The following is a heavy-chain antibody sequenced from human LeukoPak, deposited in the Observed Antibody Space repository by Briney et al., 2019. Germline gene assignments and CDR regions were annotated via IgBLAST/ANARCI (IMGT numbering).Heavy chain of an antibody. CDR1: GFTFSSYS. D-gene: IGHD5-12*01. J-gene: IGHJ4*02. CDR3: ARAVTGVATTPSDY. V-gene: IGHV3-21*01. CDR2: ISSSSSYI. Sequence: GGSLRLSCAASGFTFSSYSMIRVRQAPGKGLEWVSSISSSSSYIYYADSVKGRFTISRDNAKNSLYLQMNSLRAEDTAVYYCARAVTGVATTPSDYWGQGTLVTVSS.